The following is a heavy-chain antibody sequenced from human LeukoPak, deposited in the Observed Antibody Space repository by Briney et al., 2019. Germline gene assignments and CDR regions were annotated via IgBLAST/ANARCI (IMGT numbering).Heavy chain of an antibody. Sequence: GGSLRLSCAASGFTFSSYAMHWVRQAPGKGLEWVALISYDGSNKYYADSVKGRFTISRDNSKNTLYLQMNSLRAEDTAAYYCARDGDPYSSGWTKFDYWGQGTLVTVSS. J-gene: IGHJ4*02. CDR3: ARDGDPYSSGWTKFDY. D-gene: IGHD6-19*01. V-gene: IGHV3-30-3*01. CDR2: ISYDGSNK. CDR1: GFTFSSYA.